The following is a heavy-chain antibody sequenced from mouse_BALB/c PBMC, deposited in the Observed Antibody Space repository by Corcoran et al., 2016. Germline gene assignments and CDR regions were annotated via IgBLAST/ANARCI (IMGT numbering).Heavy chain of an antibody. V-gene: IGHV9-1*02. CDR2: INTDTGEP. CDR3: ARRSTVVAYYYAMYY. J-gene: IGHJ4*01. D-gene: IGHD1-1*01. Sequence: QIQLVQSGPELKKPGETVKISCQASGYTFTNYGMHWLKYAPGKGLQWMGLINTDTGEPTYADDFKGRFDFSLETSASTAYLQINNLKNEDMATYFCARRSTVVAYYYAMYYWGQGPSVTVSS. CDR1: GYTFTNYG.